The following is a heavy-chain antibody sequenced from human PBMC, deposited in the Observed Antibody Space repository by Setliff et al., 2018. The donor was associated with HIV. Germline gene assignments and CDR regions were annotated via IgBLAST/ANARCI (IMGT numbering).Heavy chain of an antibody. D-gene: IGHD3-10*01. CDR1: DDSINSDNYY. CDR3: ARGNAQSGSYYDF. CDR2: VYITGRT. V-gene: IGHV4-61*02. J-gene: IGHJ4*02. Sequence: SEILSLTCSVSDDSINSDNYYWGWIRQPAGKGLEWIGRVYITGRTHYNPSLKSRVTISVDTSKNQFSLNLRSVTAADTAVYYCARGNAQSGSYYDFWGQGPLVTVSS.